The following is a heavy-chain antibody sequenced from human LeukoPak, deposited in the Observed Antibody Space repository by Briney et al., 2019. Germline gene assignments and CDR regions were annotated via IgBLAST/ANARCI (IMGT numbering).Heavy chain of an antibody. D-gene: IGHD3-22*01. Sequence: PSETLSLTCAVYGGSFSGYYWSWIRQPPGKGLEWIGEINHSGSTNYNPSLKSRVTISVDKSKNQFSLKLSSVTAADTAVYYCARDQGLGYYYDSSGYWDWGQGTLVTVSS. V-gene: IGHV4-34*01. CDR2: INHSGST. CDR1: GGSFSGYY. J-gene: IGHJ4*02. CDR3: ARDQGLGYYYDSSGYWD.